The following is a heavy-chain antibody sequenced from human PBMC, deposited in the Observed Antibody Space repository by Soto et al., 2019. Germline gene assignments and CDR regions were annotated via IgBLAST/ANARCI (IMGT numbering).Heavy chain of an antibody. V-gene: IGHV1-24*01. CDR2: FDPEDGET. CDR1: GYTLTELS. J-gene: IGHJ3*02. CDR3: ATFIRFFGVFFVEVVFDM. D-gene: IGHD3-3*01. Sequence: ASVKVSCKVSGYTLTELSMHWVRQAPGKGLEWMGGFDPEDGETIYAQKFQGRVTMTEDTSTDTAYMELSSMRSEDTAVYYCATFIRFFGVFFVEVVFDMGGKGKM.